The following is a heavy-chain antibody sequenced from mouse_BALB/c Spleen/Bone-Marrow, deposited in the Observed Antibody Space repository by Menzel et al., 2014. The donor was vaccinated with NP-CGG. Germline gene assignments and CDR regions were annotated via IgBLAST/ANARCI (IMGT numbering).Heavy chain of an antibody. D-gene: IGHD1-1*01. Sequence: EVKLMESGGGLVQPGGSLRLSCATSGFTFTDYYMSWVRQPPGKALEWLVFIRNKPNGYTTEYSASVKGRFTISRDNSQSILYLQMNTLRAEDSATYYCARDDYGRGYWGQGTTLTVSS. CDR1: GFTFTDYY. CDR3: ARDDYGRGY. V-gene: IGHV7-3*02. CDR2: IRNKPNGYTT. J-gene: IGHJ2*01.